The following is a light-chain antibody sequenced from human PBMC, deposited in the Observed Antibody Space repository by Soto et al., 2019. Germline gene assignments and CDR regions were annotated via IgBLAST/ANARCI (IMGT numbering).Light chain of an antibody. V-gene: IGKV3-20*01. Sequence: EIVLTQSPGTLSLSPGERVTLSCRASQTVSSSYLAWYQQKPGQAPRLLIHGASSRATGIPDRFSGSRSGTDLTLTISRLEPEDFAVYYCQQYGSSPRTFGQGTKVEIK. CDR1: QTVSSSY. CDR3: QQYGSSPRT. J-gene: IGKJ1*01. CDR2: GAS.